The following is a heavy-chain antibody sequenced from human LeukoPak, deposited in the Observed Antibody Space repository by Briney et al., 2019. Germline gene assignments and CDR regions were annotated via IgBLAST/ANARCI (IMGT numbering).Heavy chain of an antibody. CDR3: AREGSINSPIDY. CDR1: GGSISSYY. CDR2: IYTSGYT. V-gene: IGHV4-4*07. J-gene: IGHJ4*02. D-gene: IGHD4-23*01. Sequence: KPSETLSLTCTVSGGSISSYYWSWIRQPAGKGLERIGRIYTSGYTSYNPSLKSRVTISVDTSKNQFSLKLNSVTATDTAVYYCAREGSINSPIDYWGQGTLVTVSS.